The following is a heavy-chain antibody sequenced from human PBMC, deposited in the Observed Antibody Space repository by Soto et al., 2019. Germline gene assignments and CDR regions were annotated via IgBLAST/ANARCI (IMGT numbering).Heavy chain of an antibody. CDR2: IYYSGST. J-gene: IGHJ3*02. Sequence: SETLSLTCTVSGGSISSYYWSWIRQPPGKGLEWIGYIYYSGSTNYNPSLKSRVTISVDTSKNQFSLKLSSVTAADTAVYYCARDSSSWYSRGGAFDIWGQGTMVTVSS. D-gene: IGHD6-13*01. CDR3: ARDSSSWYSRGGAFDI. CDR1: GGSISSYY. V-gene: IGHV4-59*01.